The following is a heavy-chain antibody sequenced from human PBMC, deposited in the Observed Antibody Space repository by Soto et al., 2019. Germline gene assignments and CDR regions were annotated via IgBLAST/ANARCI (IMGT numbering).Heavy chain of an antibody. CDR2: VNPDGSVA. Sequence: EVQLGDSGGALVQPGESLRLSCEASGLTFRSYWMHWVRQAPGKGLVWVSRVNPDGSVAMYVDSVKGRFTISRDNAKNTLYLHMNSLRAEDTAVYYCVRDMQLWRLDSWRQGTLVTVSS. J-gene: IGHJ4*02. V-gene: IGHV3-74*03. CDR3: VRDMQLWRLDS. D-gene: IGHD2-21*01. CDR1: GLTFRSYW.